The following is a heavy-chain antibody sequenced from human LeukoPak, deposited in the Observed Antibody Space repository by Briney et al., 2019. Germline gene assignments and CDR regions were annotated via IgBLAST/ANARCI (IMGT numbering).Heavy chain of an antibody. CDR1: GFTFSSYS. CDR3: ARDNLYLSGDYAGDY. Sequence: GGSLRLSCAASGFTFSSYSMNWVRQAPGKGLEWVSSISSSSSYIYYADSVKGRFTISRDNAKNSLYLQMNSLRAEDTAVYYCARDNLYLSGDYAGDYWGQGTLVTVSS. V-gene: IGHV3-21*01. J-gene: IGHJ4*02. CDR2: ISSSSSYI. D-gene: IGHD4-23*01.